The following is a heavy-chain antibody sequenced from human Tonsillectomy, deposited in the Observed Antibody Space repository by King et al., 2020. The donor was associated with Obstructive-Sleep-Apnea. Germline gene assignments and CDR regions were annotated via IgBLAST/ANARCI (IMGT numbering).Heavy chain of an antibody. D-gene: IGHD6-13*01. Sequence: VQLVESGGDLVQPGRSLRLSCAASGFSFDDDAMHWVRQAPGTGLDWVSGLGWNRNSIAYADSVKGRFTISRDNTQNSLYLQMDSLRSEDTGFYYCARGTVGQQLDWYFDLWGRGTLVTVSS. CDR1: GFSFDDDA. CDR2: LGWNRNSI. V-gene: IGHV3-9*01. J-gene: IGHJ2*01. CDR3: ARGTVGQQLDWYFDL.